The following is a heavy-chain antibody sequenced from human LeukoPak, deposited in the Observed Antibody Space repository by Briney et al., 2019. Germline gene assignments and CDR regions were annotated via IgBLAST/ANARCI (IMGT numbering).Heavy chain of an antibody. CDR2: INHSGST. D-gene: IGHD2-2*01. J-gene: IGHJ4*02. Sequence: SETLSLTCAVYGGSFSGYYWSWIRQPPGKGLEWIGEINHSGSTNYNPSLKSRVTISVDTSKNQISLKLSSVTAADTAVYYCARSGLGYCSSTSCYARWYYFDYWGQGTLVTVSS. CDR3: ARSGLGYCSSTSCYARWYYFDY. V-gene: IGHV4-34*01. CDR1: GGSFSGYY.